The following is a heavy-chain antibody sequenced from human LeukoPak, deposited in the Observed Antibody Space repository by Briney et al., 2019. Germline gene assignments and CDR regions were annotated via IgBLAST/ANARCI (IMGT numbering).Heavy chain of an antibody. CDR1: GGSVSSDSYY. D-gene: IGHD5-18*01. CDR2: IYYSGIT. J-gene: IGHJ4*02. CDR3: AREVGRGYTYGSNY. Sequence: SETLSLTCTVSGGSVSSDSYYWGWIRQPPGKGLEWIGNIYYSGITYYNPSLKSRVTISVDTSKNQFSLKLSSVTAADTAVYYCAREVGRGYTYGSNYWGQGTLVTVSS. V-gene: IGHV4-39*02.